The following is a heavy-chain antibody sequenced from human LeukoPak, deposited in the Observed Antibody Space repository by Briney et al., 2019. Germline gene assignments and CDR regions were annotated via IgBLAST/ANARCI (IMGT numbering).Heavy chain of an antibody. CDR1: GGSISINNYY. CDR2: IYYSGST. V-gene: IGHV4-39*01. CDR3: ARLPRYDFWS. Sequence: KPSETLSLTCTVSGGSISINNYYWGWIRQPPGKGLEWIGNIYYSGSTYYNPSLKSRVTISVDTSKNRFPLKLSSVAAADTAVYYCARLPRYDFWSWGQGTLVTVSS. J-gene: IGHJ4*02. D-gene: IGHD3-3*01.